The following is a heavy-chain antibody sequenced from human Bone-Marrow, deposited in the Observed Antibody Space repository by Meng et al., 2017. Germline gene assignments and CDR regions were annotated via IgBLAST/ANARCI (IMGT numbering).Heavy chain of an antibody. D-gene: IGHD6-13*01. CDR3: AQLGTTDY. J-gene: IGHJ4*02. Sequence: VQLVESGGGLVQPGGALRLSCVASGSKLSSYWMHGFRQAPGNGLVLVSRINIDGSSTIYADSVEGRFTISRDNVKNTLYLQMNSLRVDNTAVYYCAQLGTTDYWGQGPLVTVSS. V-gene: IGHV3-74*01. CDR2: INIDGSST. CDR1: GSKLSSYW.